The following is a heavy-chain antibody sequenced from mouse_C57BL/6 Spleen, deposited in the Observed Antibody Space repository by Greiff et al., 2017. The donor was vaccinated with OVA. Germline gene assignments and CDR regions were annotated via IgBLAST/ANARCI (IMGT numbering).Heavy chain of an antibody. CDR3: ARKGDGYYVDY. J-gene: IGHJ2*01. Sequence: VQLVESGAELARPGASVKLSCKASGYTFTSYGISWVKQRTGQGLEWIGEIYPRSGNTYYNEQFKGKATLTADKSSSTAYMELRSLTSEDSAVYFCARKGDGYYVDYWGQGTTLTVSS. CDR1: GYTFTSYG. D-gene: IGHD2-3*01. CDR2: IYPRSGNT. V-gene: IGHV1-81*01.